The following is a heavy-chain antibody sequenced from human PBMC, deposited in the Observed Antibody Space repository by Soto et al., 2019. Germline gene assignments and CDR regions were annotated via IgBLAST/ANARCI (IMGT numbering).Heavy chain of an antibody. D-gene: IGHD5-12*01. CDR1: GFTFSSYA. CDR2: ISYDGSNK. V-gene: IGHV3-30-3*01. CDR3: ARSGYGGNGRGVFDY. Sequence: QVQLVESGGGVVQPGRSLRLSCAASGFTFSSYAMHWVRQAPGKGLEWVAVISYDGSNKYCADSVKGRFTISRDNSKNTLYLQMNSLRAEDTAVYYCARSGYGGNGRGVFDYWGQGTLVTVSS. J-gene: IGHJ4*02.